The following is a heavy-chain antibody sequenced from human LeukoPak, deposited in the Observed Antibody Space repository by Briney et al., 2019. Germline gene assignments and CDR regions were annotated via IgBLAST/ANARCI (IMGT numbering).Heavy chain of an antibody. J-gene: IGHJ4*02. CDR2: ISWNSGSI. V-gene: IGHV3-9*01. Sequence: GGSLRLSCAASGFTFDDYAMHWVRHAPGKGLEWVSGISWNSGSIGYADSVKGRFTISRDNAKNSLYLQMNSLRAEDTALYYCAKDSGGGGVVLLYYFDYWGQGTLVTVSS. CDR3: AKDSGGGGVVLLYYFDY. D-gene: IGHD2-15*01. CDR1: GFTFDDYA.